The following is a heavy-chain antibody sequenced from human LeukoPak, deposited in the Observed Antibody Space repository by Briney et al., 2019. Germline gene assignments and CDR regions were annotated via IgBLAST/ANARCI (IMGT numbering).Heavy chain of an antibody. CDR1: GFTFSNYW. V-gene: IGHV3-30*03. CDR2: ISYDGSNK. CDR3: ARASPGNRYYDILTGYPAFDY. D-gene: IGHD3-9*01. J-gene: IGHJ4*02. Sequence: PGGSLRLSCAASGFTFSNYWMSWVHQAPGKGLEWVAVISYDGSNKYYADSVKGRFTISRDNSKNTLYLQMNSLRAEDTAVYYCARASPGNRYYDILTGYPAFDYWGQGTLVTVSS.